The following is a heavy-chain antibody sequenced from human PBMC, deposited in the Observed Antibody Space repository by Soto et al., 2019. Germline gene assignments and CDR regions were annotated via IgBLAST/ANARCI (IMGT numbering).Heavy chain of an antibody. J-gene: IGHJ4*02. CDR2: ISAHNGNT. Sequence: QVHLVQSGAEVKKPGASVKVSCKGSGYTFTSYGITWVRQAPGRGLEWMGWISAHNGNTDYAQRLQGRVTVTRDTSTSTAYMELRSLRSDATAVYYCARGRYGDYWGQGALVTVSS. CDR3: ARGRYGDY. CDR1: GYTFTSYG. V-gene: IGHV1-18*01. D-gene: IGHD1-1*01.